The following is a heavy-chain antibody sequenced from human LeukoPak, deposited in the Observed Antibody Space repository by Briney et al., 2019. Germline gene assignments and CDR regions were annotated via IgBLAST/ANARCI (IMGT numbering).Heavy chain of an antibody. V-gene: IGHV3-30*18. Sequence: GRSLRLSCAASGFTFSSYGMHWVRQAPGKGLEWVAVISYDGSNKYYADSVKGRFTISRDNSKNTLYLQMNSLRAEDTAVYYCAKDSFDYWGQGTLVTVSS. CDR3: AKDSFDY. J-gene: IGHJ4*02. CDR1: GFTFSSYG. CDR2: ISYDGSNK.